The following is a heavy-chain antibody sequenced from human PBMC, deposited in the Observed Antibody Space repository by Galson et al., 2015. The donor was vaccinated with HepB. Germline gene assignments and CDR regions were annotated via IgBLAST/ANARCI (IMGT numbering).Heavy chain of an antibody. V-gene: IGHV3-9*01. CDR3: AQDLTYYYGSGSYFVGMDV. CDR1: GFTFEDYA. J-gene: IGHJ6*02. Sequence: SLRLSCAASGFTFEDYAMHWVRQVPGKGLEWVSGISWDSDFTGYAESVRGRFTISRDNARYSLYLQMTSLRTEDTASYYCAQDLTYYYGSGSYFVGMDVWGQGTTVTVSS. D-gene: IGHD3-10*01. CDR2: ISWDSDFT.